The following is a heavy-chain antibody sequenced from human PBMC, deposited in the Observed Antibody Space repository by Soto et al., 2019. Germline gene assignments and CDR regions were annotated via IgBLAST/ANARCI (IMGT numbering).Heavy chain of an antibody. V-gene: IGHV3-30*18. CDR1: GFTFSSYG. D-gene: IGHD7-27*01. CDR3: AKDLLGPGRAHGMDV. CDR2: ISYDGSNK. J-gene: IGHJ6*02. Sequence: QVQLVESGGGVVQPGRSLRLSCAASGFTFSSYGMHWVRQAPGKGLEWVAVISYDGSNKYYADSVKGRFTISRDNSKNKLYLQMNSLRAEDTAVYYCAKDLLGPGRAHGMDVWGQGTTVTVSS.